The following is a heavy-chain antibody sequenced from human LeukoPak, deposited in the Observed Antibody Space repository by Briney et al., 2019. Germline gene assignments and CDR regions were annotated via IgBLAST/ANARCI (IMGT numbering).Heavy chain of an antibody. Sequence: GGSLRLSCAASGFTVSSNYMSWVRQAPGKGLEWVSVIYSGGSTYYADSVEGRFTISRDNSKNTLYLQMNSLRAEDTAVYYCARVPAPIAGIAAAGWRLDYWGQGTLVTVSS. D-gene: IGHD6-13*01. V-gene: IGHV3-53*01. J-gene: IGHJ4*02. CDR2: IYSGGST. CDR3: ARVPAPIAGIAAAGWRLDY. CDR1: GFTVSSNY.